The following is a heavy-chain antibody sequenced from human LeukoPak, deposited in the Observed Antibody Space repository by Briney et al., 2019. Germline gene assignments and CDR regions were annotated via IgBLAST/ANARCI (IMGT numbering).Heavy chain of an antibody. Sequence: GGSLRLSCAASGFTFSSYGMHWVRQAPGKGLEWVAFIRYDGSNKYYAGSVKGRFTISRDNSKNTLYLQMNSLRAEDTAVYYCAKEGFLEWLYPRWYFDYWGQGTLVTVSS. CDR1: GFTFSSYG. CDR3: AKEGFLEWLYPRWYFDY. V-gene: IGHV3-30*02. D-gene: IGHD3-3*01. J-gene: IGHJ4*02. CDR2: IRYDGSNK.